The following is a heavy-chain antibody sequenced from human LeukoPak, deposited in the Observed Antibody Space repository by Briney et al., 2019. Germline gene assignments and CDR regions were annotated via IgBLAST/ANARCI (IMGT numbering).Heavy chain of an antibody. CDR3: ARRKAYYYGSGNERFDP. CDR1: GGSISSRSDY. V-gene: IGHV4-39*01. D-gene: IGHD3-10*01. J-gene: IGHJ5*02. CDR2: LDSSGST. Sequence: PSETLSLTCTVSGGSISSRSDYWGWIRQTPGKGLEWIGNLDSSGSTYYNPSLKSRVTISVGTSKNQFSLNLRSVTAADTAVYYCARRKAYYYGSGNERFDPWGQGTLVTVSS.